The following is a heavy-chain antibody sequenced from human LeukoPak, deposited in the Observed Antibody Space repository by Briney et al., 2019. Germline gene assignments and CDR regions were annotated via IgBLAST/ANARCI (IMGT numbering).Heavy chain of an antibody. J-gene: IGHJ5*02. Sequence: KAAETLSLTCTVSGVSISISNSYGPGIRQPPGKGLECICSIYYSGNTYYHASLKSQLSISIDTYNHQSSLRLTAVTAADTSLYYCARLTIVRGVIAWFDPWGQGTLVTVYS. V-gene: IGHV4-39*07. CDR3: ARLTIVRGVIAWFDP. CDR2: IYYSGNT. CDR1: GVSISISNSY. D-gene: IGHD3-10*01.